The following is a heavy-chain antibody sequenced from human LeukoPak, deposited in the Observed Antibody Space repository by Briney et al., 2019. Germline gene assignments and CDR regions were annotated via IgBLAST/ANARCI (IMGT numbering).Heavy chain of an antibody. CDR2: IRGSGDRK. J-gene: IGHJ4*02. CDR1: GFTLISYG. V-gene: IGHV3-23*01. Sequence: PGGSLRLSGAASGFTLISYGLSSLRQTPGKGLEGVSAIRGSGDRKHYADSVRGRFTISTDNSRTTMYLQMTGLRAEDTAVYYCARRLEATATRPHYWGQGTPV. D-gene: IGHD3-3*01. CDR3: ARRLEATATRPHY.